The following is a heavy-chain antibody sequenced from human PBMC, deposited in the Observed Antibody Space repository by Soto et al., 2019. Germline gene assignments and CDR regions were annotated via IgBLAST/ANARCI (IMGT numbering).Heavy chain of an antibody. D-gene: IGHD3-9*01. CDR1: GYTFTGCY. V-gene: IGHV1-2*04. Sequence: ASVKVSCKASGYTFTGCYMHWVLQAPGQGLEWMGWINPNSGGTNYAQKFQGWVTMTRDTSISTAYMELSRLRSDDTAVYYCARDKGDILTGYYRRSYYYGMDVWGQGTTVTVSS. J-gene: IGHJ6*02. CDR2: INPNSGGT. CDR3: ARDKGDILTGYYRRSYYYGMDV.